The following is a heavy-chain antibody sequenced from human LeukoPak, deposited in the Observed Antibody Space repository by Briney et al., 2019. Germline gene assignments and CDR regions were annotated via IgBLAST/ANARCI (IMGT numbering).Heavy chain of an antibody. CDR3: ARGISGSGSYPDF. J-gene: IGHJ4*02. D-gene: IGHD3-10*01. CDR1: GFAFNTYA. CDR2: IWHDGSHK. V-gene: IGHV3-33*01. Sequence: GGSLRLSCAASGFAFNTYAMHWVRQAPGQGLEWVALIWHDGSHKFYSNSVRGQFSISRDNSKNTVSLQMNNLRPEDTAVYYCARGISGSGSYPDFWGQGTLVTVSS.